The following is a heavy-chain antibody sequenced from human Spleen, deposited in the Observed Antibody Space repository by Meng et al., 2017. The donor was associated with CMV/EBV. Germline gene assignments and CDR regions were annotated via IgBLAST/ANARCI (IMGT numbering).Heavy chain of an antibody. Sequence: GGSLRLSCAASGFTFSSYGMHWVLQATGKGLEWVTAISGSGGSTYYAGSVKGRFTISRDNSKNTLYLQMNSLKAEDTAVYYCAKDQVGGAARYQLLLGYFDYWGQGTLVTVSS. V-gene: IGHV3-23*01. CDR2: ISGSGGST. D-gene: IGHD2-2*01. J-gene: IGHJ4*02. CDR1: GFTFSSYG. CDR3: AKDQVGGAARYQLLLGYFDY.